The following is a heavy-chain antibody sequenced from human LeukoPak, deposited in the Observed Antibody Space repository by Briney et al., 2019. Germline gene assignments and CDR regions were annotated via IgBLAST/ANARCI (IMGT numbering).Heavy chain of an antibody. D-gene: IGHD4-17*01. CDR2: IIPIFGTA. V-gene: IGHV1-69*13. Sequence: VASVKVSCKASGGTFSSYAISWVRQAPGQGPEWMGGIIPIFGTANYAQKFQGRVRITADESTSTAYMELSSLRSEDTAVYYCARDVHDYGDYVFDYWGQGTLVTVSS. CDR1: GGTFSSYA. CDR3: ARDVHDYGDYVFDY. J-gene: IGHJ4*02.